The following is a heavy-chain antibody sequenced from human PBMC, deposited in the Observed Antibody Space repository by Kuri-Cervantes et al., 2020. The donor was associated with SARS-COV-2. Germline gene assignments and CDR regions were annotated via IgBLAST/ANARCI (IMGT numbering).Heavy chain of an antibody. V-gene: IGHV2-26*01. D-gene: IGHD5-12*01. Sequence: SGPTLVKPPETLTLTCTVSGFSINIARMGVSWIRQPPGKALEWLAHIFSNDERSYSTSLKSRLTISKDTSKSQVVLTMTNMDPVDTATYYCARIRRGVDIVATNDYWGQGTLVTVSS. CDR1: GFSINIARMG. J-gene: IGHJ4*02. CDR3: ARIRRGVDIVATNDY. CDR2: IFSNDER.